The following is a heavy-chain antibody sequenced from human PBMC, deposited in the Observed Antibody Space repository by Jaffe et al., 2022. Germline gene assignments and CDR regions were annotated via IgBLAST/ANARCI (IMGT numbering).Heavy chain of an antibody. D-gene: IGHD5-18*01. CDR1: GGSISSGSYY. V-gene: IGHV4-61*02. CDR3: AGRGYSYGGSFDY. Sequence: QVQLQESGPGLVKPSQTLSLTCTVSGGSISSGSYYWSWIRQPAGKGLEWIGRIYTSGSTNYNPSLKSRVTISVDTSKNQFSLKLSSVTAADTAVYYCAGRGYSYGGSFDYWGQGTLVTVSS. CDR2: IYTSGST. J-gene: IGHJ4*02.